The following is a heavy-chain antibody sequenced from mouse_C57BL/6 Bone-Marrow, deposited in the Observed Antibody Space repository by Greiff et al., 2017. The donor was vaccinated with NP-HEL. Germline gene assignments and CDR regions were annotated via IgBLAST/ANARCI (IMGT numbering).Heavy chain of an antibody. D-gene: IGHD2-4*01. J-gene: IGHJ3*01. CDR3: ARGDYEGAY. Sequence: QVQLQQSGPELVKPGASVKISCKASGYAFSSSWMNWVKQRPGKGLEWIGRIYPGDGDTNYNGKFKGKATLTADKSSSTAYMQLSSLTSEDSAVYFCARGDYEGAYWGQGTLVTVSA. CDR1: GYAFSSSW. CDR2: IYPGDGDT. V-gene: IGHV1-82*01.